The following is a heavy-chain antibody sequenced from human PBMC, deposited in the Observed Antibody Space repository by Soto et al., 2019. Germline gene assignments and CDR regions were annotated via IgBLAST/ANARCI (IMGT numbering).Heavy chain of an antibody. D-gene: IGHD7-27*01. CDR2: IKQDGSEK. V-gene: IGHV3-7*01. CDR1: GFSFSSYW. Sequence: GGSRRLSGAASGFSFSSYWMSWVRQAPGKGLDWVANIKQDGSEKYFVVSGKGRFTISRGNAKNSLYLQMNSLRAEDTAVYSCARVLTGVDYAEAPTFDYWGQGTLVTVSP. J-gene: IGHJ4*02. CDR3: ARVLTGVDYAEAPTFDY.